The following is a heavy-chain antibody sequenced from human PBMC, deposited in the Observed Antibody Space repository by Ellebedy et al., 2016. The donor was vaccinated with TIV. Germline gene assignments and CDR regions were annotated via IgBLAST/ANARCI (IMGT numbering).Heavy chain of an antibody. V-gene: IGHV3-15*04. J-gene: IGHJ3*01. CDR1: GVSVNNVW. CDR2: IDRKSDGETT. Sequence: GESLKISCAASGVSVNNVWMSWVRQAPEKGLEWVGQIDRKSDGETTNYAAPVKGRFTMTRDDSENTLYLQMNSLMTEDTAMYYCTTNWSFDVWGRGTMVTVS. CDR3: TTNWSFDV.